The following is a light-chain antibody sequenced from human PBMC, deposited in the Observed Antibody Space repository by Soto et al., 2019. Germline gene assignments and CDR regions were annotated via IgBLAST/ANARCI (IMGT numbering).Light chain of an antibody. CDR2: EVT. J-gene: IGLJ1*01. CDR3: SSYAVSDMAV. CDR1: YNDVGGYKF. Sequence: QSALAQPPSASGSPGQSVTISCTGTYNDVGGYKFVSWYQQHPGKAPKLLIYEVTQRPSGVPDRFSGSKTGNTASLTVSGLHPEDEADYYSSSYAVSDMAVFGTGTKVTVL. V-gene: IGLV2-8*01.